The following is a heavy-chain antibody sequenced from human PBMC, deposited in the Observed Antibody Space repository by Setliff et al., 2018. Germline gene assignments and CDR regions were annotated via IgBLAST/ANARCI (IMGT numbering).Heavy chain of an antibody. CDR3: ARDGAYCSGGSCYSFDY. CDR2: IIPLLETA. J-gene: IGHJ4*02. Sequence: RASVKVSCKASGDTFSTYALSWVRQAPGQGLEWMGGIIPLLETAKYAQKFQDRVTITAGVSTSTAYMELSSLRSDDTAVYYCARDGAYCSGGSCYSFDYWGQGTPVTVSS. D-gene: IGHD2-15*01. CDR1: GDTFSTYA. V-gene: IGHV1-69*13.